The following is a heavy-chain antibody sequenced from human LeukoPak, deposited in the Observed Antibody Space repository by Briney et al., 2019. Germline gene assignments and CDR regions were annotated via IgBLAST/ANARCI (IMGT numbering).Heavy chain of an antibody. CDR2: ISSSGSTI. V-gene: IGHV3-11*01. D-gene: IGHD1-26*01. Sequence: GGSLRLSCGASGFTFSDYYMSWVRQAPGKGLEWVSYISSSGSTIYYADSVKGRFTISRDSAKNSLYLQMNSLRAEDTAVYYCARALDRGSYAIDYWGQGTPVTVSS. J-gene: IGHJ4*02. CDR1: GFTFSDYY. CDR3: ARALDRGSYAIDY.